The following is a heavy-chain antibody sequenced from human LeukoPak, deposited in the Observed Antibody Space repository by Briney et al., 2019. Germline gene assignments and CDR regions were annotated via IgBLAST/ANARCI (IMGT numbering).Heavy chain of an antibody. CDR3: AGATRY. CDR1: GGSFSGYY. Sequence: SETLSLTCAVYGGSFSGYYWSWIRQPPGKGLEWIGEINHSGSTNYNPSLKSRVTISVDTSKNQFSLKLSSVTAADTAVYYCAGATRYWGQGTLVTVSS. V-gene: IGHV4-34*01. J-gene: IGHJ4*02. D-gene: IGHD2-15*01. CDR2: INHSGST.